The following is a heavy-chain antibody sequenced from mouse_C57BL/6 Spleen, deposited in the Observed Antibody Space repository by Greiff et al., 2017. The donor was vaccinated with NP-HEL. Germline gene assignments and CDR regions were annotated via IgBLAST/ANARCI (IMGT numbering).Heavy chain of an antibody. V-gene: IGHV1-81*01. CDR1: GYTFTSYG. J-gene: IGHJ1*03. CDR2: IYPRSGNT. CDR3: ARRTTAYFDV. D-gene: IGHD1-2*01. Sequence: VKLMESGAELARPGASVKLSCKASGYTFTSYGISWVKQRTGQGLEWIGEIYPRSGNTYYNEKFKGKATLTADKSSSTAYMELRSLTSEDSAVYFCARRTTAYFDVWGTGTTVTVSS.